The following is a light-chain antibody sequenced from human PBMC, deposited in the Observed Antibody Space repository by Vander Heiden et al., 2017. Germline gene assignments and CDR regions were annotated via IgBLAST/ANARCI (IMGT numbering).Light chain of an antibody. Sequence: QTVVTQEPSCSVSPGGTVTLTCGFSSGSVSTSYYPSWYQQTTVQAPRMLIYSTNPRSSGVPDRLSGSIRGNKAALTITGAQADDESDYYCVLYMGSGNWVFGGGTKLTVL. J-gene: IGLJ3*02. CDR3: VLYMGSGNWV. CDR1: SGSVSTSYY. V-gene: IGLV8-61*01. CDR2: STN.